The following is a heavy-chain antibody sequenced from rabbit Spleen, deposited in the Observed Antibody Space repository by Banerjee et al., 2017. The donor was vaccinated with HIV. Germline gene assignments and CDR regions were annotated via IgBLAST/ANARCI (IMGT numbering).Heavy chain of an antibody. CDR3: ARGYTYSYVGIAYVTDYFNL. Sequence: QSLEESGGDLVKPGASLTLTCTASGFSFSSSYYMCWVRQAPGKGLEWIACIYAGSSDSTYYATWAKGRFTVSKASSTTVTLQMTSLTAADTATYFCARGYTYSYVGIAYVTDYFNLWGPGTLVTVS. CDR2: IYAGSSDST. D-gene: IGHD6-1*01. V-gene: IGHV1S40*01. J-gene: IGHJ4*01. CDR1: GFSFSSSYY.